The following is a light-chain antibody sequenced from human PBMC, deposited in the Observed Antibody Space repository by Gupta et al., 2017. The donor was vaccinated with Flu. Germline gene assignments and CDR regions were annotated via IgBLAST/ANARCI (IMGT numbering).Light chain of an antibody. J-gene: IGLJ2*01. V-gene: IGLV3-1*01. CDR3: QTWDSSTSGV. CDR2: QDT. Sequence: HELTQPPSVSVSPGQTASITCSGDKLGDKYTSWYQQKPGQSPVLLIFQDTKRPSGIPERFSASNSGNTATLTISGTQVMDEADCYCQTWDSSTSGVFGGGTRLTV. CDR1: KLGDKY.